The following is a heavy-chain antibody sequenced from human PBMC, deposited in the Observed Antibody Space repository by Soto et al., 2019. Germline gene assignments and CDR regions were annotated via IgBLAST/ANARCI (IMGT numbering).Heavy chain of an antibody. D-gene: IGHD6-13*01. J-gene: IGHJ6*02. CDR1: GGTFSSYA. CDR3: ARVRYSSSWYLTPAYYYYGMDV. Sequence: SVKVSCKASGGTFSSYAISWVRQAPGQGLEWMGGIIPIFGTANYAQKFQGRATITADESTSTAYMELSSLRSEDTAVYYCARVRYSSSWYLTPAYYYYGMDVWGQGTTVTVSS. CDR2: IIPIFGTA. V-gene: IGHV1-69*13.